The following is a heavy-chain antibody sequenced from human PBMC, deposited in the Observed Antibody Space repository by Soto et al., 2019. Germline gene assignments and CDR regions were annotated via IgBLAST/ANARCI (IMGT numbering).Heavy chain of an antibody. CDR3: ARDLYSSSWYGGYGHYYYGMDV. Sequence: PRGSLRLSCAASGFTVSSNYMSWVRQAPGKGLEWVSVIYSGGSTYYADSVKGRFTISRDNSKNTLYLQMNSLRAEDTAVYYCARDLYSSSWYGGYGHYYYGMDVWGQGTTVTVSS. J-gene: IGHJ6*02. D-gene: IGHD6-13*01. CDR2: IYSGGST. CDR1: GFTVSSNY. V-gene: IGHV3-53*01.